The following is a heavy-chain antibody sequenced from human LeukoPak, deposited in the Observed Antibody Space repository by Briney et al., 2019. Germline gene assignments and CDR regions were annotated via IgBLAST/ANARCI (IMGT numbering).Heavy chain of an antibody. CDR3: AKDPYTHSGGYFDY. D-gene: IGHD2-2*02. CDR2: ISYDGSNK. V-gene: IGHV3-30*18. CDR1: GFTFSTYG. Sequence: PARSLSLSCAASGFTFSTYGMHWVRQAPGQGLKWGAVISYDGSNKYYEDSVKGRITICRDNSKNALYLQMNSLRVEEAAVYYCAKDPYTHSGGYFDYWGQGTLVTVPS. J-gene: IGHJ4*02.